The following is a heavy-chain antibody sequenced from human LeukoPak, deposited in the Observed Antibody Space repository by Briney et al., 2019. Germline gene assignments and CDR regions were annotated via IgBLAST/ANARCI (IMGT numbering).Heavy chain of an antibody. CDR2: INPNSGGT. CDR1: GYTFTGYY. Sequence: ASVKVSCKASGYTFTGYYMHWVRRAPGQGLEWMGWINPNSGGTNYAQKFQGRVTLTRDTSISTAYIELSTLRSDDTAVYYCATARSGYDTWGQGTLVTVSS. J-gene: IGHJ5*02. CDR3: ATARSGYDT. D-gene: IGHD5-12*01. V-gene: IGHV1-2*02.